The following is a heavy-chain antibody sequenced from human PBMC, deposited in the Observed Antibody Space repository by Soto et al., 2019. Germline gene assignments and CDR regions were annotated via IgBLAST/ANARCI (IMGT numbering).Heavy chain of an antibody. CDR2: IIPILGIA. CDR3: ARRAWYSSSDDAFDI. V-gene: IGHV1-69*02. D-gene: IGHD6-6*01. Sequence: GASVKVSCKASGGTFSSYTISWVRQAPGQGLEWMGRIIPILGIANYAQKFQGRVTITADKSTSTAYMELSSLRSEDTAVYYCARRAWYSSSDDAFDIWGQGTMVTVSS. J-gene: IGHJ3*02. CDR1: GGTFSSYT.